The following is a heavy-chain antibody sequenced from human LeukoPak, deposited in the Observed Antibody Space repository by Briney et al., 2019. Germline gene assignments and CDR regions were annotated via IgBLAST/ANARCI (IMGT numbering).Heavy chain of an antibody. V-gene: IGHV3-23*01. D-gene: IGHD3-16*01. CDR3: ARLGRYADY. CDR2: ISGSGGSS. J-gene: IGHJ4*02. Sequence: PEGSLRLSCAASGFTFTNYAMTWVRQVPGKGLEWVSHISGSGGSSYHVDSVKGRFTISRDNSKNTLYLRMNSLRAEDTAVYYCARLGRYADYWGQGTLVTVSS. CDR1: GFTFTNYA.